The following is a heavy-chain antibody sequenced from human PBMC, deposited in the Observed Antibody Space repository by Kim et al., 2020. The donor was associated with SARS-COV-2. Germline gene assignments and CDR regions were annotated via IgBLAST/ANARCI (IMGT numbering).Heavy chain of an antibody. V-gene: IGHV4-39*07. D-gene: IGHD3-10*01. Sequence: SETLSLTCTVSGDSIRSSSYYWGWIRQPPGKGLEWIGSFYYTGRTYYNPSLKSRVTISLDTSNNQFSLRLNSVTAADTAVYYCAGLWFGELLYNLFDPWGQGTLVTVSS. CDR3: AGLWFGELLYNLFDP. J-gene: IGHJ5*02. CDR1: GDSIRSSSYY. CDR2: FYYTGRT.